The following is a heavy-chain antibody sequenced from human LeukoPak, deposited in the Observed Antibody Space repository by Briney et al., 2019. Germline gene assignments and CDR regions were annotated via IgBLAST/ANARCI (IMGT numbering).Heavy chain of an antibody. CDR3: ARGYSSSLDYFDY. CDR1: GYSISNSYY. D-gene: IGHD6-13*01. V-gene: IGHV4-38-2*02. CDR2: INHSGST. J-gene: IGHJ4*02. Sequence: SETQSLTCTVSGYSISNSYYWGWIRQPPGKGLEWIGEINHSGSTYYNPSLKSRVTISVDTSKNQFSLKLSSVTAADTAVYYCARGYSSSLDYFDYWGQGTLVTVSS.